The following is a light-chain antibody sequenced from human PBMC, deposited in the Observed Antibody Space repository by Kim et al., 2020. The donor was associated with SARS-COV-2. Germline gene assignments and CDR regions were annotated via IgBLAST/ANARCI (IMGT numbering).Light chain of an antibody. V-gene: IGKV3-20*01. CDR2: GAS. Sequence: EVVLTQSPGTLSLSPGERATLSCRASQSVNNNYLAWYQQKPGQAPRLLIYGASSRATVIPDRFSGGGSGTDFTLTISRLEPEDFAVYYCEQYDISPRTFGQGTKVDIK. CDR3: EQYDISPRT. CDR1: QSVNNNY. J-gene: IGKJ1*01.